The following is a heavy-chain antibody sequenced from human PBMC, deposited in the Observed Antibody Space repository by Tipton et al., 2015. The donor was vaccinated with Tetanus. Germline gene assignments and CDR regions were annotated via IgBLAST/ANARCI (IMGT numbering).Heavy chain of an antibody. CDR3: ARASSSGFYNWFDP. CDR2: VYSSGST. V-gene: IGHV4-59*01. Sequence: LRLSCTVSGGSINPYYWSWIRQPPGKGLEWIGNVYSSGSTYYNPSLKSRVTISLATSKNQFSLKLSSVTAADTAMYFCARASSSGFYNWFDPWGQGTLVTVSS. CDR1: GGSINPYY. D-gene: IGHD3-22*01. J-gene: IGHJ5*02.